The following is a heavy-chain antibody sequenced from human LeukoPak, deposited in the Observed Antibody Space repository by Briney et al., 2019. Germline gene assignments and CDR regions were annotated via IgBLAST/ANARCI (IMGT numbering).Heavy chain of an antibody. J-gene: IGHJ3*02. CDR1: GGTFSSYA. Sequence: VKVSCKASGGTFSSYAISWVRQAPGQGLEGMGGISTIFASANYAQKFQGSVTITADESTSTAYMELSSLRSEDTAVYYCARQYEDDAFDIWGQGTMVTVSS. D-gene: IGHD2-8*01. V-gene: IGHV1-69*13. CDR3: ARQYEDDAFDI. CDR2: ISTIFASA.